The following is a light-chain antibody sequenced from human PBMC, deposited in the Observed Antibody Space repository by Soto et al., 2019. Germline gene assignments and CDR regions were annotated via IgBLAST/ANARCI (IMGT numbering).Light chain of an antibody. Sequence: EIVLTQSPGTLSLSPGERATLSCRASQSVSYYLAWYQQKPGQAPRLLIYGASNRATGIPDRFSGSGSGTDFTLTISRLEPEDFAVYYCQQYGSSPGTFGQGTKVDIK. CDR3: QQYGSSPGT. CDR2: GAS. J-gene: IGKJ1*01. V-gene: IGKV3-20*01. CDR1: QSVSYY.